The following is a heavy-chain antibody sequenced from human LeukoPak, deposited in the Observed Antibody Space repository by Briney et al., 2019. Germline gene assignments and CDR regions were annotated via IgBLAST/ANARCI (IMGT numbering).Heavy chain of an antibody. Sequence: ASVKVSCKASGYTFTSHYMHWVRQAPGPGLGWMGINNPSGGSTTYAQKFQGRVTITRDTSTSTVYIDLSSLRSDETAIYYFAGDPYPSSLFDYWGQGTLVTVSS. J-gene: IGHJ4*02. CDR3: AGDPYPSSLFDY. CDR2: NNPSGGST. D-gene: IGHD6-6*01. V-gene: IGHV1-46*01. CDR1: GYTFTSHY.